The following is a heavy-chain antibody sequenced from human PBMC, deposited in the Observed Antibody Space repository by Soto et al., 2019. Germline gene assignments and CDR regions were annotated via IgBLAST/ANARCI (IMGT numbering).Heavy chain of an antibody. CDR3: AREALSVAGTGCFDY. J-gene: IGHJ4*02. Sequence: GGSLRLSCAASGFTFSIYAMHWVRQAPGKGLEWVAVISYDGSNKYYADSVKGRFTISRDNSKNTLYLQMNSLRAEDTAVYYCAREALSVAGTGCFDYWGQGTLVTVSS. V-gene: IGHV3-30-3*01. CDR2: ISYDGSNK. D-gene: IGHD6-19*01. CDR1: GFTFSIYA.